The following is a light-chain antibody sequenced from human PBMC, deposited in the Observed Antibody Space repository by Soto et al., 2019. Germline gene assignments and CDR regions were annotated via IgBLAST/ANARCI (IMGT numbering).Light chain of an antibody. V-gene: IGLV1-40*01. Sequence: QSVLTQPPSVSGAPGQRVTISCTGSSSNIGAGYDVHWYQQLPGPAPKLLIYGNSNRPSGVPDRFSGSKSGTSASLAITGLQAGDEADYYCQSYDSSLSGWVFGGGTKLTVL. J-gene: IGLJ3*02. CDR3: QSYDSSLSGWV. CDR1: SSNIGAGYD. CDR2: GNS.